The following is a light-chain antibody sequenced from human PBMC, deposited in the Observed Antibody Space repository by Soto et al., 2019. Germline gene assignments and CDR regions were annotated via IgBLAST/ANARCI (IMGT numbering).Light chain of an antibody. V-gene: IGKV3-20*01. CDR2: ATS. CDR1: QSVSSGY. J-gene: IGKJ5*01. CDR3: QLYGSSPPIT. Sequence: EIVLTQSPGALSLSPGERATLSCRASQSVSSGYLAWYQQKPGQAPRLLIFATSRRATGIPDRFSGSGSGTDFTLTISRLEPEDVAVYYCQLYGSSPPITFGQGTRLEIK.